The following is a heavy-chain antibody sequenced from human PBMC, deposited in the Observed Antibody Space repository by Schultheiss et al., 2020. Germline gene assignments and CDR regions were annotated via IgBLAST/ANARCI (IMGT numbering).Heavy chain of an antibody. V-gene: IGHV1-69*01. J-gene: IGHJ3*02. CDR2: IIPIFGTA. CDR3: ARSITGTTSAFDI. D-gene: IGHD1-20*01. CDR1: GGTFSSYA. Sequence: SVKVSCKASGGTFSSYAISWVRQAPGQGLEWMGGIIPIFGTANYAQKFQGRVTITADESTSTAYMELSSLRSEDTAVYYCARSITGTTSAFDIWGQGTLVTVAS.